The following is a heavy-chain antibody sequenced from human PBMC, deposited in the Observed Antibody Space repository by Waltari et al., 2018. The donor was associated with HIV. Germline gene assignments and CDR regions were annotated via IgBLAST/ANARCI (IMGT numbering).Heavy chain of an antibody. V-gene: IGHV1-18*01. D-gene: IGHD2-15*01. Sequence: QVQLVQSGAEVKKPGASVKVSCKASGYTFTSYGISWVRQAPGQGLEWMGWISAYNGNTNYAQKLQGRVTMNRDTATSTVYMELRSRRADDTAVYDCARVERGVVKGDYWGQGTLVTVSS. J-gene: IGHJ4*02. CDR3: ARVERGVVKGDY. CDR2: ISAYNGNT. CDR1: GYTFTSYG.